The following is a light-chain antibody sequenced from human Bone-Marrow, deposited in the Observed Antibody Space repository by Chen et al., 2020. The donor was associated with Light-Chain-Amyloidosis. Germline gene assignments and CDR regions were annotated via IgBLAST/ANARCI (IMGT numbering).Light chain of an antibody. J-gene: IGKJ1*01. CDR3: HQYGSSPWT. Sequence: LTQSPGTLSLSPGQTATLFCRAGQRVTTSSLAGYQLRPGQAPRLLIFSSSRRATGIPDRFRGSGSGTDFTLTIDRLEPEDSALYFCHQYGSSPWTFGQGTRVEI. V-gene: IGKV3-20*01. CDR2: SSS. CDR1: QRVTTSS.